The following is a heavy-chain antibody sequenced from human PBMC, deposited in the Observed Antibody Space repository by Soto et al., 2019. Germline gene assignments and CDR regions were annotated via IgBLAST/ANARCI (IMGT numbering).Heavy chain of an antibody. V-gene: IGHV1-2*02. CDR3: ARDPIGGGAPYYFDY. J-gene: IGHJ4*02. Sequence: GASVKVSCKASGYSFTDYYLYWLRQAPGQGLQWMGGINPKYGVTNFAQGFQGRVTMTRDTSISTAYMELSGLTSADTAVYYCARDPIGGGAPYYFDYWGQGTLVTVS. CDR2: INPKYGVT. CDR1: GYSFTDYY. D-gene: IGHD3-16*01.